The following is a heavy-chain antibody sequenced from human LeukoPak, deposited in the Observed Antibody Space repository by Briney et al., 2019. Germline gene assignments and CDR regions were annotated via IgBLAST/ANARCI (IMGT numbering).Heavy chain of an antibody. CDR2: ISGDGGST. CDR1: GFTFDDYA. J-gene: IGHJ5*02. D-gene: IGHD3-3*01. CDR3: AKDRVRVVEGLFEAPCFDP. Sequence: GGSLRLSCAASGFTFDDYAMHWVRQAPGKGLEWVSLISGDGGSTSYADSVKGRFTISRDNSKNSLYLQMNRLRTEDTALYYCAKDRVRVVEGLFEAPCFDPWGEGTLVTVSS. V-gene: IGHV3-43*02.